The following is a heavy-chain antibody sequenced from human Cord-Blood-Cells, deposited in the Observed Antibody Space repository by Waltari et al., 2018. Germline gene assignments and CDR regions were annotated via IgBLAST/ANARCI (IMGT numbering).Heavy chain of an antibody. J-gene: IGHJ4*02. V-gene: IGHV4-34*01. Sequence: QVQLQQWGAGLLKPSETLSLTCAVYGGSFGGYYWSWIRQPPGKGLEWIGEINHSGSTNYNPSLKSRVTISVDTSKNQFSLKLSSVTAADTAVYYCARTGRSSWYFDYWGQGTLVTVSS. CDR1: GGSFGGYY. CDR3: ARTGRSSWYFDY. D-gene: IGHD6-13*01. CDR2: INHSGST.